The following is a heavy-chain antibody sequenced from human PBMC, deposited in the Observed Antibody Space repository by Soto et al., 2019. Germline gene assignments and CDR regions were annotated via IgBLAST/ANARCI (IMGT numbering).Heavy chain of an antibody. CDR2: IYDSGST. V-gene: IGHV4-31*03. D-gene: IGHD3-16*02. CDR1: GGSISSGGYD. J-gene: IGHJ3*02. Sequence: SGPLALTCTVSGGSISSGGYDWSWIRQHPGKGREWILDIYDSGSTYYIPSLKSRVTISVNPSKNQYSLKLSSVTDADTAVYYCARVGRDDYVWGRYRSQPHDAFDIWGQGTMVTVS. CDR3: ARVGRDDYVWGRYRSQPHDAFDI.